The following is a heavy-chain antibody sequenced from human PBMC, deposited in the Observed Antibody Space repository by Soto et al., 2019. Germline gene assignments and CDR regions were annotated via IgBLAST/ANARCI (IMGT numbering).Heavy chain of an antibody. CDR1: GGSISSGDYY. V-gene: IGHV4-30-4*01. J-gene: IGHJ4*02. Sequence: QVQLQESGPGLVKPSQTLSLTCTVSGGSISSGDYYWSWIRQPPGKGLEWIGYIYYSGSTYYTPSLERRVTISVDTSKNQFSLKLSSVTAADTAVYYCARVGGFGATTIDYWGQGTLVTVSS. CDR2: IYYSGST. D-gene: IGHD3-10*01. CDR3: ARVGGFGATTIDY.